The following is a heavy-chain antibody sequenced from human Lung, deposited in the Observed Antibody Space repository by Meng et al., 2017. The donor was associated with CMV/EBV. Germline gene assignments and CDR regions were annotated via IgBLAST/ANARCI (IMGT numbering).Heavy chain of an antibody. J-gene: IGHJ4*02. V-gene: IGHV6-1*01. Sequence: QFHLPQSGPGLVKPSQTLSLTCAISGDIVSSNSAAWHWIRQSPSRGLEWLGRTYYRSKWYHEYAVSVKSRITISPDTPKNQFSLQLNSMTPEDTAVYYCARGINGGCGDWGQGTLVTVSS. CDR1: GDIVSSNSAA. D-gene: IGHD4-23*01. CDR2: TYYRSKWYH. CDR3: ARGINGGCGD.